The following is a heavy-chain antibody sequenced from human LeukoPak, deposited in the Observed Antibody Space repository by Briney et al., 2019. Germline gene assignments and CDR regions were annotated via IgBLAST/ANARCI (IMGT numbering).Heavy chain of an antibody. V-gene: IGHV3-23*01. CDR3: AKDAYGDYVGRRMGYWFDP. D-gene: IGHD4-17*01. J-gene: IGHJ5*02. CDR1: GFTFRAYG. CDR2: FRASVDST. Sequence: GGSLSLPCAAPGFTFRAYGMTGVGQAPGRGLEWVPLFRASVDSTHYADSVKGRFTIFRDNSKNTLYLQMNSLRAEDTAVYYCAKDAYGDYVGRRMGYWFDPWGQGTLVTVSS.